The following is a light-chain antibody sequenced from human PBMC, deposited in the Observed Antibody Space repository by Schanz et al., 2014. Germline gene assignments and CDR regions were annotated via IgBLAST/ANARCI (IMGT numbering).Light chain of an antibody. CDR3: QQYGSSPYT. V-gene: IGKV3-20*01. CDR1: QSVSSNY. J-gene: IGKJ2*01. Sequence: EIVLTQSPGTLSLSPGERATLSCRASQSVSSNYLAWYQQKPGQAPRLLIYGASSRATGFPDRFSGRGSGTDFTLTISRLEPEDFAVYYCQQYGSSPYTFGQGTKLEIK. CDR2: GAS.